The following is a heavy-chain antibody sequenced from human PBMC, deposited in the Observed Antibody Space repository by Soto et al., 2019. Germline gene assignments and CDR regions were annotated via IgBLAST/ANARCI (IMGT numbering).Heavy chain of an antibody. V-gene: IGHV1-18*01. CDR2: ISSYNGDT. J-gene: IGHJ6*02. CDR3: AREGAAPYYYYGMDI. CDR1: GYTFTRSG. Sequence: ASVKVSCKASGYTFTRSGISWARQAPGQGPEWMGWISSYNGDTNYAQTFQGRVTMTTDTSTSTAYMELRSLRSDDTAVYYCAREGAAPYYYYGMDIWGQGTPVTVSS. D-gene: IGHD6-25*01.